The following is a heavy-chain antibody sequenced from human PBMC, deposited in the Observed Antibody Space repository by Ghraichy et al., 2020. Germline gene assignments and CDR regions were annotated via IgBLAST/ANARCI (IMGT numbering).Heavy chain of an antibody. J-gene: IGHJ4*02. D-gene: IGHD6-19*01. CDR2: VNEDGRGE. V-gene: IGHV3-7*03. CDR1: GFTFSSFW. CDR3: ARVCRCGWGSDY. Sequence: GGSLRLSCEVSGFTFSSFWMTWVCQAPGKGLEWVANVNEDGRGEYYVDSVKGRFTISRDNAKSSLYLQMSSLRVDDTAVYYCARVCRCGWGSDYWGQGILVTVSS.